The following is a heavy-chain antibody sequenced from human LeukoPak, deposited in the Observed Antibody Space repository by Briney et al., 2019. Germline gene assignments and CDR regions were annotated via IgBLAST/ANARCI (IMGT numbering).Heavy chain of an antibody. J-gene: IGHJ6*02. CDR1: GYTFTSYY. D-gene: IGHD3-9*01. V-gene: IGHV1-46*01. CDR3: ARDRFARYFDWLPIYYYGMDV. CDR2: INPSGGCT. Sequence: ASVKVSCKASGYTFTSYYMHWVRQAPGQGLEWMGIINPSGGCTSYAQKLQGRVTMTTDTSTSTAYMELRSLRSDDMTVYYCARDRFARYFDWLPIYYYGMDVWGQGTTVTVSS.